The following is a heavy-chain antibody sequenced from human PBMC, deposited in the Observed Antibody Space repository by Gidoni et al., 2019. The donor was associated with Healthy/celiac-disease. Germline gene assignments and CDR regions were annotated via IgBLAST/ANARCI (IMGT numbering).Heavy chain of an antibody. CDR1: GYPFTGYY. CDR2: INPNSGGT. D-gene: IGHD4-17*01. Sequence: QVQLVQSGAEVKKPGASVKVSCKASGYPFTGYYMHWVRQAPGQGLEWMGWINPNSGGTNYAQKLQGRVTMTRDTSISTAYMELSRLRSDDTAVYYCARLTTVVTPGAFDIWGQGTMVTVSS. CDR3: ARLTTVVTPGAFDI. J-gene: IGHJ3*02. V-gene: IGHV1-2*02.